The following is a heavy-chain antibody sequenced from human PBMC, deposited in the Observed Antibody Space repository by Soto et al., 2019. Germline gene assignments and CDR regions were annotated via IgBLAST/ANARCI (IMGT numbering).Heavy chain of an antibody. CDR2: INAGNGNT. D-gene: IGHD5-12*01. V-gene: IGHV1-3*01. J-gene: IGHJ5*02. CDR1: GGTFSNYA. CDR3: ARAISGYVT. Sequence: GASVKVSCKASGGTFSNYAFSWVRQAPGQRLEWMGWINAGNGNTRYSQKFQGRVTLTRDTSASTAYMDLSSLRSEDTAIYYCARAISGYVTWGQGTLVTVSS.